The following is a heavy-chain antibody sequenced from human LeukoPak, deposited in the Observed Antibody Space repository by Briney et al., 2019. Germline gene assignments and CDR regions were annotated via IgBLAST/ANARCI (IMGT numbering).Heavy chain of an antibody. Sequence: GASVTVSCKASGYTFTSYDINWVRRATGQGLEWMGWMNPNSGNTGYAQKFQGRVTMTRNTSISTAYMELSSLRSEDTAVYYCARGAYYYDSSGYNFDYWGQGTLVTVSS. D-gene: IGHD3-22*01. CDR2: MNPNSGNT. V-gene: IGHV1-8*01. J-gene: IGHJ4*02. CDR3: ARGAYYYDSSGYNFDY. CDR1: GYTFTSYD.